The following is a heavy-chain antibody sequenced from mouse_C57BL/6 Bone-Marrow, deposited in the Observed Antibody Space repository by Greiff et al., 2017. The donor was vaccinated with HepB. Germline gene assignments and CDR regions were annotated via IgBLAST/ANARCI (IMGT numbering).Heavy chain of an antibody. CDR3: ARRGPLLFAY. CDR1: GYTFTDYY. V-gene: IGHV1-26*01. Sequence: VQLQQSGPELVKPGASVKISCKASGYTFTDYYMNWVKQSHGKSLEWIGDINPNNGGTSYNQKFKGKATLTVDKSSSTAYMELRSLTSEDSAVYYCARRGPLLFAYWGQGTLVTVSA. CDR2: INPNNGGT. D-gene: IGHD6-1*01. J-gene: IGHJ3*01.